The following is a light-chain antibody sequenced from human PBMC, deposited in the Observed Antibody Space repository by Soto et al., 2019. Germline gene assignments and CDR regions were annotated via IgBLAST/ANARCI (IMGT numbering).Light chain of an antibody. CDR2: GAS. CDR3: QQYGSSILT. Sequence: EIVLTQSPGTLSLSPGERASLSCGASQSVSSEKLAWYQKKPGQAPRLLIFGASGRATGIPERLSGSGSGTDFSLTISRMETEDSEVYYCQQYGSSILTFGGGTKVDI. V-gene: IGKV3-20*01. CDR1: QSVSSEK. J-gene: IGKJ4*01.